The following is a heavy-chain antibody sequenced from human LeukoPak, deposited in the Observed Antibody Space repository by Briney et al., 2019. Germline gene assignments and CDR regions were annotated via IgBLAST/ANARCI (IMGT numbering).Heavy chain of an antibody. J-gene: IGHJ3*02. Sequence: PGGSLRLSCAASGFTFSSYWMHWVRQAPGKGLVRVSRINSDGSSTINADSVEGRFTISRDNAKNTLYLQMNSLRVEDTAVYFCARGGSPPEALGDAFDIWGQGTMVTVSS. CDR2: INSDGSST. CDR1: GFTFSSYW. D-gene: IGHD1-26*01. CDR3: ARGGSPPEALGDAFDI. V-gene: IGHV3-74*01.